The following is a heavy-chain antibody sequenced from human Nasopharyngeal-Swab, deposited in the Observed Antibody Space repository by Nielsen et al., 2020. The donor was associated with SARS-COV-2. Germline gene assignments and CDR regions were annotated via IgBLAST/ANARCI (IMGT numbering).Heavy chain of an antibody. CDR3: ARDKLSNYHYYMDV. J-gene: IGHJ6*03. V-gene: IGHV3-69-1*02. D-gene: IGHD5-24*01. CDR1: GFTFSAYI. CDR2: ISSYGTV. Sequence: GGSLRLSCAASGFTFSAYIMNWVRQAPGKGLEWVSYISSYGTVYYADSVKGRFTISRDSAKNSLYLQMNSLRVDDTALYYCARDKLSNYHYYMDVWGKGTTVTVSS.